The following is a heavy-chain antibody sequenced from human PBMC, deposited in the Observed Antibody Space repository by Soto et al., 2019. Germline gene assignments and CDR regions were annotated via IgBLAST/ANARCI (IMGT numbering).Heavy chain of an antibody. CDR2: IYPGDSET. CDR3: ARLGFPGAIYFDS. V-gene: IGHV5-51*01. Sequence: GESLKISCKGSGYNFTTFWIGWVRQVPGKGLEWMGIIYPGDSETKYSPDFEGQVTISSDRSTNTAYLQCRSLRASDTAMYYWARLGFPGAIYFDSWGLGTLVTVSS. CDR1: GYNFTTFW. J-gene: IGHJ4*02.